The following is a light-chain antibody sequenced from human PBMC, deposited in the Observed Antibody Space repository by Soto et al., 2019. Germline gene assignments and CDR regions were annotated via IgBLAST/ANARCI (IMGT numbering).Light chain of an antibody. V-gene: IGKV3-15*01. J-gene: IGKJ3*01. CDR1: QSISSN. CDR2: GAS. Sequence: EIVMTQSPVTLPVSPGEGATLSCRASQSISSNLAWYQQKPGQAPRLLIYGASTRATGIPARFSGSGSGTEFTLTISSLQSEDFAVYYCQQYGSSPPFTFGPGTKVDIK. CDR3: QQYGSSPPFT.